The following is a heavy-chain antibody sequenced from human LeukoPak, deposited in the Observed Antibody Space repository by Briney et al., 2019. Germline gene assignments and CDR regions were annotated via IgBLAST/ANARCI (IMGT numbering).Heavy chain of an antibody. V-gene: IGHV1-46*01. Sequence: ASVKVSCKASGYTFTSYDINWVRQATGQGLEWMVIINPSGGSTYYAQKFQGRVTVTRDTSTSTVYMELSSLRSEDTAVYYCARGEGYYYSVDVWGQGTTVTVSS. CDR1: GYTFTSYD. CDR3: ARGEGYYYSVDV. J-gene: IGHJ6*02. CDR2: INPSGGST.